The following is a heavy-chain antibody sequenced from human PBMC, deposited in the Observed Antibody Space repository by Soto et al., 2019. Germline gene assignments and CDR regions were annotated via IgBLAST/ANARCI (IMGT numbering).Heavy chain of an antibody. CDR2: MNPNSGNT. Sequence: SVKVSCKASGYTFTSYDINWVRQATGQGLERKGWMNPNSGNTGYAQKFQGRVTMTRNTSISTAYMELSSLRSEDTAVYYCARGAGLHLGELSSPYYYYYYYMDVWGKGTTVTVSS. CDR1: GYTFTSYD. CDR3: ARGAGLHLGELSSPYYYYYYYMDV. J-gene: IGHJ6*03. V-gene: IGHV1-8*01. D-gene: IGHD3-16*02.